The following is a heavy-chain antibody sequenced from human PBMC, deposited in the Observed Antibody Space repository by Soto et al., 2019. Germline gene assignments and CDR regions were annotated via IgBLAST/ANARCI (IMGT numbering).Heavy chain of an antibody. Sequence: QVQLQQWGAGLLKPSETLSLTCAVYGGSFSGYYWSWIRQPPGKGLEWIGEINHSGSTNYNPSHKSRVTISVDTSENQFSLKLSSVTAADTAVYYCARAHGQKDIVVVVAAYGGDWFDPCGQGTLVTVSS. CDR3: ARAHGQKDIVVVVAAYGGDWFDP. J-gene: IGHJ5*02. V-gene: IGHV4-34*01. CDR1: GGSFSGYY. D-gene: IGHD2-15*01. CDR2: INHSGST.